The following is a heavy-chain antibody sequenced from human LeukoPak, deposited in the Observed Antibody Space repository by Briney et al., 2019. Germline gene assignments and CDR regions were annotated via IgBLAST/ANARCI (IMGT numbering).Heavy chain of an antibody. J-gene: IGHJ4*02. CDR2: INTYNGNT. D-gene: IGHD2-21*01. CDR3: AREVILNAAYRGDDCYSANFFDY. CDR1: GYRFTTYG. Sequence: GASVKVSCKASGYRFTTYGITWVRQAPGQGLQWLGWINTYNGNTNYPQRFQDRVTVTTDASTNTAYMELRSLTSDDTAMYYCAREVILNAAYRGDDCYSANFFDYWGQGTLVTVSS. V-gene: IGHV1-18*01.